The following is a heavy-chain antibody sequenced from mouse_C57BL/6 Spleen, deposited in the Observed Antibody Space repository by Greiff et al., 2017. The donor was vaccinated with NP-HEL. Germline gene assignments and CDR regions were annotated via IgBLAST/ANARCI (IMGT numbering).Heavy chain of an antibody. J-gene: IGHJ2*01. CDR2: ISSGSSTI. V-gene: IGHV5-17*01. Sequence: EVMLVESGGGLVKPGGSLKLSCAASGFTFSDYGMHWVRQAPEKGLEWVAYISSGSSTIYYADTVKGRFTISRDNAKNTLFLQMTSLRSDDTAMYYCARTGTRYFDYWGQGTTLTVSS. CDR3: ARTGTRYFDY. CDR1: GFTFSDYG. D-gene: IGHD4-1*01.